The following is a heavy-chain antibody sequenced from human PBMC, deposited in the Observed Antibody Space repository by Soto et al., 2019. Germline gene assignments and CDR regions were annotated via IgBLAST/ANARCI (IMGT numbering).Heavy chain of an antibody. CDR1: GFTFSSYS. Sequence: GGSLRLSCAASGFTFSSYSMNWVRQAPGKGLEWVSYISSSSSTIYYADSVKGRFTISRDNAKNSLYLQMNSLRAEDTAVYYCARQERYSSSWYPPGPYYFDYWGQGTLVTVSS. V-gene: IGHV3-48*01. CDR2: ISSSSSTI. CDR3: ARQERYSSSWYPPGPYYFDY. J-gene: IGHJ4*02. D-gene: IGHD6-13*01.